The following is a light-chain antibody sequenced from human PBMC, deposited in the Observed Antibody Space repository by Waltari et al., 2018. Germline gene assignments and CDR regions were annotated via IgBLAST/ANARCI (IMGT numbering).Light chain of an antibody. V-gene: IGKV1-39*01. CDR1: QSISNY. J-gene: IGKJ2*01. CDR2: AAS. Sequence: DIQMTQSPSSLSASVGDRVTITCRASQSISNYLNWSQQKPGRVPKLLIYAASNLQSGVPSRFSGSGSGTDFTLTISSLQPEDFATYYCQQSYSTPYTFGQGTKLEIK. CDR3: QQSYSTPYT.